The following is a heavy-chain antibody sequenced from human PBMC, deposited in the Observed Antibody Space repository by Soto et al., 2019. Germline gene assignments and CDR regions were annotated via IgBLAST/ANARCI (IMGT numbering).Heavy chain of an antibody. CDR2: IKTKTDGATT. CDR3: TTDRLVRGAMLDAFDI. Sequence: DVQLVESGGGLVRPGGSLRLSCAASGFTFSNAWMYWVRQAPGKGLEWVGRIKTKTDGATTDYAAPVPGRFTISRGGSRNSLFLHMSTLRTEDTGVYYCTTDRLVRGAMLDAFDIWGQGTLVTVSS. CDR1: GFTFSNAW. J-gene: IGHJ3*02. D-gene: IGHD3-16*01. V-gene: IGHV3-15*07.